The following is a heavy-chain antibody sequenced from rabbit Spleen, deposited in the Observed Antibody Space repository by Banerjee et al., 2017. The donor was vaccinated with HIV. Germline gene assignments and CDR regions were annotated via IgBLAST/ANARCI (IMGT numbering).Heavy chain of an antibody. V-gene: IGHV1S45*01. D-gene: IGHD8-1*01. CDR3: ARYNVGGASNYVNVNDLHL. CDR2: IDPVFGIA. Sequence: QEQLKETGGGLVQPGGSLTLSCKASGFAFTTYYMSWVRQAPGKGLEWIGSIDPVFGIANYASWAKGRFTISKTSSTTVTLQMTSLTAADTATYFCARYNVGGASNYVNVNDLHLWGQGTLVTVS. J-gene: IGHJ4*01. CDR1: GFAFTTYYM.